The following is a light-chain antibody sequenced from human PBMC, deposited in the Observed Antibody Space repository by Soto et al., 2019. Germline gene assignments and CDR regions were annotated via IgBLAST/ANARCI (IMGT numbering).Light chain of an antibody. CDR3: QQTYSAPWT. CDR2: PAS. V-gene: IGKV1-39*01. CDR1: GRLSNY. J-gene: IGKJ1*01. Sequence: DIQMTKSPSSLSASVGERVTITCWASGRLSNYLNWYQQKPGKAPNLLIYPASGLQSGVPSRFSGSGSGTDVTLTIGSLQPEDFATYYCQQTYSAPWTFGQGTKMDIK.